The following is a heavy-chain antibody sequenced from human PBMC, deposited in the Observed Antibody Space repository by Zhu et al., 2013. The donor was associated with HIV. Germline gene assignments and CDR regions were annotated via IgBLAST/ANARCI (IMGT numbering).Heavy chain of an antibody. D-gene: IGHD4-4*01. Sequence: QVQLVQSGTEVKKPGASVKVSCKASGYSFTGYYFHWVRQAPGQGLEWMGWINPNSGNTGYAQKFQGRVTMTRNTSISTAYMELSSLRSEDTAVYYCARGAGYSNSVGDLDYWAREPWSPSPQ. V-gene: IGHV1-8*02. CDR3: ARGAGYSNSVGDLDY. CDR2: INPNSGNT. J-gene: IGHJ4*02. CDR1: GYSFTGYY.